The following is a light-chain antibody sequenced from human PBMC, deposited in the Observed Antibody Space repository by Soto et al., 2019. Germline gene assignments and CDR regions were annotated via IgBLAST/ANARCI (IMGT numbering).Light chain of an antibody. CDR1: QSVSSY. V-gene: IGKV3-11*01. CDR2: DAS. J-gene: IGKJ1*01. Sequence: EIVLTQSPATLSFSPGERATLSCRASQSVSSYLAWYQQKPGQAPRLLIYDASNRATGIPARFSGSGSGTEFTLNISSLQSEDFAVYYCQHYNNWPPGTFGQGTKVDIK. CDR3: QHYNNWPPGT.